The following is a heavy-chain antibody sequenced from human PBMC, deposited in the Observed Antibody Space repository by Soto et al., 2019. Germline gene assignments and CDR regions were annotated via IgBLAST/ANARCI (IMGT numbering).Heavy chain of an antibody. CDR2: ISWNGNFT. J-gene: IGHJ4*02. Sequence: VQLVESGGDMVQPGRSLKLSCVGSGYSFEDYSMHWVRQAPGKGLEWVSGISWNGNFTGYADSVKGRFTISRDDAKNSLFLQMRSLSLEDTALYYCVGGSWFDWGQGTLVNVSS. V-gene: IGHV3-9*01. CDR1: GYSFEDYS. CDR3: VGGSWFD. D-gene: IGHD2-15*01.